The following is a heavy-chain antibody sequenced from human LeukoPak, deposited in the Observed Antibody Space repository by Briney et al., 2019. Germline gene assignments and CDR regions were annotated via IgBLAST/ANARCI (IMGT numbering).Heavy chain of an antibody. V-gene: IGHV4-30-4*08. Sequence: PSETLSLTCTVSGGSISSGDYYWRWVRQPPGKGLEWIGYIYSGSTYYNPSLKRRVTISVDTSKNKFSVKLSSVTAADTAVYYCARSRITIFGVVPYYFEYWGQGTLVTVSS. J-gene: IGHJ4*02. CDR3: ARSRITIFGVVPYYFEY. CDR1: GGSISSGDYY. D-gene: IGHD3-3*01. CDR2: IYSGST.